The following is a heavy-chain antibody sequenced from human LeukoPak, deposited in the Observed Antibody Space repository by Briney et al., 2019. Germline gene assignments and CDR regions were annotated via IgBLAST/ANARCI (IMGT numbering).Heavy chain of an antibody. J-gene: IGHJ4*02. CDR1: GFTFSSYA. CDR2: ISGSGGST. CDR3: AKDYQMYYFDY. Sequence: GGSLRLSCAASGFTFSSYAMSWVRQAPGEGLEWVSAISGSGGSTYYADSVKGRFTISRDNSKNTLYLQMNSLRAEDTALYYCAKDYQMYYFDYWGQGTLVTVSS. V-gene: IGHV3-23*01. D-gene: IGHD3-16*02.